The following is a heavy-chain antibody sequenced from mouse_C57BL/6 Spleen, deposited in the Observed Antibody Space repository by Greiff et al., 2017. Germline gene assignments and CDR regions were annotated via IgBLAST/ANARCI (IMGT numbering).Heavy chain of an antibody. D-gene: IGHD2-4*01. CDR2: INPSTGGT. CDR3: ARENYDCNYAMDY. Sequence: VQLQQSGPELVKPGASVKISCKASGYSFPGYYMNWVKQSPEKSLEWIGEINPSTGGTTYNQKFKAKATLTVDKSSSTAYMQLKSLTSEDSAVYYCARENYDCNYAMDYWGQGTSVTVSS. V-gene: IGHV1-42*01. J-gene: IGHJ4*01. CDR1: GYSFPGYY.